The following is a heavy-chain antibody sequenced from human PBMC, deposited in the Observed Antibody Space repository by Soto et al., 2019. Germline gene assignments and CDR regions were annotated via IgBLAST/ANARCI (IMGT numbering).Heavy chain of an antibody. D-gene: IGHD2-15*01. CDR2: INPNSGGT. J-gene: IGHJ3*02. Sequence: GASVKVSCKASGYTFTGYYMHWVRQAPGQGLEWMGWINPNSGGTNYAQKFQGWVTMTRDTSISTAYMELSRLRSDDTAVYYCAREDIVVIHAFDIWGQGTRVTVSS. CDR1: GYTFTGYY. CDR3: AREDIVVIHAFDI. V-gene: IGHV1-2*04.